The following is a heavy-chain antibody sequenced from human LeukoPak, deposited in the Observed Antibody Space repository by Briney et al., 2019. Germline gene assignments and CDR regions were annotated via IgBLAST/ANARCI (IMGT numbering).Heavy chain of an antibody. CDR2: INHSGST. CDR3: ARSHDHLWGNYPDY. CDR1: GGSFSGYY. Sequence: PSETLSLTCAVCGGSFSGYYWSWIRQPPGKGLEWIGEINHSGSTNYNPSLKSRVTISVDTSKNQFSLRLNSVTAADTAMYYCARSHDHLWGNYPDYWGQGTLVTVSS. J-gene: IGHJ4*02. D-gene: IGHD3-16*02. V-gene: IGHV4-34*01.